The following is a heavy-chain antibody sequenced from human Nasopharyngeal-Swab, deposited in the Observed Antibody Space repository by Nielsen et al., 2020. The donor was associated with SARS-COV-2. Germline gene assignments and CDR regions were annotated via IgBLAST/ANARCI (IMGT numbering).Heavy chain of an antibody. CDR1: ECTDSSYA. V-gene: IGHV1-69*13. CDR2: IIPDFGTA. CDR3: ALGATGCYYMDV. Sequence: SGKVSCKASECTDSSYAISWVRQAAGQGLEWMGGIIPDFGTANYAQKFQGRVTITADESTSTAYMERSSLRSEDTAVYYCALGATGCYYMDVWGKGTTVTVSS. J-gene: IGHJ6*03. D-gene: IGHD1-26*01.